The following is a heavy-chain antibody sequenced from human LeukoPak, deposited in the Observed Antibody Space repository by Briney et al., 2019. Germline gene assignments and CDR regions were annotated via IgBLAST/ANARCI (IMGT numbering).Heavy chain of an antibody. Sequence: SKTLSLTCTVSGGSISSSSYYWGWIRQPPGKGLEWIGEINHSGSTNYNPSLKSRVTISVDTSKNLFPLMLSSVTAADTAVYYCARGERRILEWLLKSGFDYWGQGTLVTVSS. CDR1: GGSISSSSYY. D-gene: IGHD3-3*01. CDR2: INHSGST. V-gene: IGHV4-39*06. CDR3: ARGERRILEWLLKSGFDY. J-gene: IGHJ4*02.